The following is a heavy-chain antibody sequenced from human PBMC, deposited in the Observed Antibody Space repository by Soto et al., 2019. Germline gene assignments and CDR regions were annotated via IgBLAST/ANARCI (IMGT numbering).Heavy chain of an antibody. J-gene: IGHJ3*02. Sequence: GGSLRLSCAASGFNVSTNYMTWVRQAPGKGLEWVSVIYSGGRTYYADSVKGRFTISRDNSKNTLYLQMNSLRAEDTAVYYCARDKTSYYDVSGIFDIWGQGKMVTVSS. CDR2: IYSGGRT. D-gene: IGHD3-22*01. V-gene: IGHV3-53*01. CDR1: GFNVSTNY. CDR3: ARDKTSYYDVSGIFDI.